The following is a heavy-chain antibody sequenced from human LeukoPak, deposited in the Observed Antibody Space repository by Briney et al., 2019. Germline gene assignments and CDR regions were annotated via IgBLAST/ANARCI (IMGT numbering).Heavy chain of an antibody. Sequence: PGGSLRLSCAASGNYWMHWVRQAPGKGLVWVSHINSDGSWTSYADSVKGRFTISRDNAKNSLYLQMDSLRAEDTAVYYCARDPRRFLEWSPTHYYYYGMDVWGQGTTVTVSS. CDR1: GNYW. V-gene: IGHV3-74*01. J-gene: IGHJ6*02. CDR3: ARDPRRFLEWSPTHYYYYGMDV. D-gene: IGHD3-3*01. CDR2: INSDGSWT.